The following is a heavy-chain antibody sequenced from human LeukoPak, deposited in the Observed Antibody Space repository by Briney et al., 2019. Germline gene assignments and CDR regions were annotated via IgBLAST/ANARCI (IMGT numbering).Heavy chain of an antibody. CDR1: GYTFTSYY. Sequence: VSVKVSCKTSGYTFTSYYVSWVRQAPGQGLEWMGWISGYNAKTKYVQKFQGRITMTIDTSTTTAYMELRSLTSDDTAVYYCARVRDYYASSDYSDYWGQGTLVTVSS. CDR2: ISGYNAKT. CDR3: ARVRDYYASSDYSDY. J-gene: IGHJ4*02. D-gene: IGHD3-22*01. V-gene: IGHV1-18*04.